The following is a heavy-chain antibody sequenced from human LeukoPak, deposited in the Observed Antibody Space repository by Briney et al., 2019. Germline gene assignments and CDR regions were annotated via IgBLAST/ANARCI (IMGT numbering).Heavy chain of an antibody. V-gene: IGHV1-18*01. J-gene: IGHJ6*02. Sequence: GASVTVTCKASGYTFTRYGISWVRQAPGQGREWMGWISTYDGNTQYAQNLQGRVTMTTDTSTSTAYMELRSLRSDDTAVYYCARGTTIYDGMDVWGQGTAVTVSS. CDR3: ARGTTIYDGMDV. CDR2: ISTYDGNT. CDR1: GYTFTRYG. D-gene: IGHD4-17*01.